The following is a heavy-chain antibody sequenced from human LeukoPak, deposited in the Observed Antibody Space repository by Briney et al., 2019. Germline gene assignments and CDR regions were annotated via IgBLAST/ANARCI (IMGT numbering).Heavy chain of an antibody. V-gene: IGHV3-23*01. D-gene: IGHD1-26*01. J-gene: IGHJ4*02. Sequence: GGSLRLSCAASGFTFGSHAMYWVRQAPGKGLEWVSAISGSGGSTYYADSVKGRFTISRDNSKNTLYLQMNSLRAEDKALYYCAKGNLGDFWGQGTLVTVSS. CDR1: GFTFGSHA. CDR3: AKGNLGDF. CDR2: ISGSGGST.